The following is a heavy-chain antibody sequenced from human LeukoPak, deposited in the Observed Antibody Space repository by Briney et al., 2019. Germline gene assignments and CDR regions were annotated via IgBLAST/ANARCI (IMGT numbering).Heavy chain of an antibody. J-gene: IGHJ4*02. CDR2: ISSSSSYT. V-gene: IGHV3-11*05. CDR1: GFTFSAYY. Sequence: PGGSLRLTCAASGFTFSAYYMSWIRQAPGKGLEWVSYISSSSSYTNYADSAKGRFTISRDNAKNSLYLQMNSLRAEDTAVYYCARALYYDSSGPGYWGQGTLVTVSS. D-gene: IGHD3-22*01. CDR3: ARALYYDSSGPGY.